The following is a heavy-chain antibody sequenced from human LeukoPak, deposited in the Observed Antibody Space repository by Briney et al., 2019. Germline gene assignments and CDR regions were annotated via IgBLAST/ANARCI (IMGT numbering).Heavy chain of an antibody. CDR2: ISGSGGST. J-gene: IGHJ1*01. CDR3: AKDLRYSSSWYAYFQH. V-gene: IGHV3-23*01. D-gene: IGHD6-13*01. CDR1: GFTFSSYA. Sequence: GGSLRLSCAASGFTFSSYAMSWVRQAPGKGLEWVSAISGSGGSTYYADSVEGRFTISRDNSKNTLYLQMNSLRAEDTAVYYCAKDLRYSSSWYAYFQHWGQGTLVTVSS.